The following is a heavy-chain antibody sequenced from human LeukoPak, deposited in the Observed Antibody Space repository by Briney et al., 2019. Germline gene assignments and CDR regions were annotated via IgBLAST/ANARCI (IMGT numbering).Heavy chain of an antibody. Sequence: SETLSLTCTVSGGSISSSSYYWGWIRQPPGKGLEWIGSIYYSGSTYYNPSLKSRATISVDTSKNQFSLKLSSVTAADTAVYYCARSYSSGWNDAFDIWGQGTMVTVSS. CDR2: IYYSGST. CDR3: ARSYSSGWNDAFDI. CDR1: GGSISSSSYY. D-gene: IGHD6-19*01. V-gene: IGHV4-39*01. J-gene: IGHJ3*02.